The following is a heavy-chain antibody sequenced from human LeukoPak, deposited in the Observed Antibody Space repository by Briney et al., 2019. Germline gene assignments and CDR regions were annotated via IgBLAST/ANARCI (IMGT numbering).Heavy chain of an antibody. V-gene: IGHV1-3*01. CDR2: INAGNGNT. CDR3: ARDGPPGIPHTYYYYGMDV. CDR1: GYTFTSYA. J-gene: IGHJ6*02. D-gene: IGHD6-13*01. Sequence: GASVKVSCKASGYTFTSYAMHWVRQAPGQRLEWMGWINAGNGNTKYSQKFQGRVTITRDTSASTAYMELSSLRSEDTAVYYCARDGPPGIPHTYYYYGMDVWGQGTTVTVSS.